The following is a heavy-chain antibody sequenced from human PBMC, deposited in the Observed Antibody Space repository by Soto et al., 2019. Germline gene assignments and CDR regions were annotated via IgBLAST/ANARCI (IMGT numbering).Heavy chain of an antibody. D-gene: IGHD1-26*01. CDR1: GFTCSTYA. CDR2: TGGLETDT. J-gene: IGHJ3*02. CDR3: AKDRMSYNSVWDPFDM. Sequence: DVQLFESGGGLVQPGGSLRLSCAASGFTCSTYAMSWVRQAPGKGLEWVAGTGGLETDTFYADSVRGRFTISRDNSRSTLVLQMTSLRAVDTAIYYCAKDRMSYNSVWDPFDMWGQGTMVIVSS. V-gene: IGHV3-23*01.